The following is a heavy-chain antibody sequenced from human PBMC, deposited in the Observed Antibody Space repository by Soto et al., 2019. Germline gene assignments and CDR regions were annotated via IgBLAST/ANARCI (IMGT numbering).Heavy chain of an antibody. CDR2: IYHSGST. J-gene: IGHJ5*02. CDR1: GGSISSGGYS. CDR3: ARVPGP. V-gene: IGHV4-30-2*01. Sequence: TLSLTCAVSGGSISSGGYSWSWIRQPPGKGLEWIGYIYHSGSTYYNPSLKSRVTISVDRSKNQFSLKLSSVTAADTAVYYCARVPGPWGQGSLDTVSS.